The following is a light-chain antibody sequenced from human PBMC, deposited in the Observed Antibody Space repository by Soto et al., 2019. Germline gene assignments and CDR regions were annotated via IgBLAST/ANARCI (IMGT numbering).Light chain of an antibody. V-gene: IGKV3-15*01. CDR2: GAS. Sequence: ELVMTQSPATLSVPPGEGATLSCRASQSVSSNLAWYQQKPGQAPRLLIYGASTRATGIPARFSGSGSGTEFALTISSLQYEDFAVYYCQQYNNWPPAWTFGQGTKVDIK. CDR1: QSVSSN. J-gene: IGKJ1*01. CDR3: QQYNNWPPAWT.